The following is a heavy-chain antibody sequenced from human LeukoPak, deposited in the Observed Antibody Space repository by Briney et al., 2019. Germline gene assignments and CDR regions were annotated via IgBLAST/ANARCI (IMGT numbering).Heavy chain of an antibody. CDR3: ASVPAPIVVVPAAIENYYYMDV. J-gene: IGHJ6*03. Sequence: ASVKVSCKASGYTFTSYGISWVRQAPGQGLEWMGWISAYNGNTNYAQKLQGRVTMTTDTSTSTAYMELRSLRSDDTAVYYCASVPAPIVVVPAAIENYYYMDVWGKGTTVTVSS. V-gene: IGHV1-18*01. CDR1: GYTFTSYG. D-gene: IGHD2-2*01. CDR2: ISAYNGNT.